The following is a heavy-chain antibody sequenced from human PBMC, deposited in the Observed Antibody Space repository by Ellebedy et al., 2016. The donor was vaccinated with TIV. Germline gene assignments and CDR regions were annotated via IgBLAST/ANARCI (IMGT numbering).Heavy chain of an antibody. CDR2: ISGGGDAT. D-gene: IGHD3-10*01. V-gene: IGHV3-23*01. Sequence: GESLKISXAASGFTFRSFAMSWVRQVPGKGLEWVSAISGGGDATFYADSVKRRFIISKDNSKNTLYLQMNSLRAEDTAVYYCAKSTYRSGSRWFDPWGQGTLITVSS. CDR3: AKSTYRSGSRWFDP. J-gene: IGHJ5*02. CDR1: GFTFRSFA.